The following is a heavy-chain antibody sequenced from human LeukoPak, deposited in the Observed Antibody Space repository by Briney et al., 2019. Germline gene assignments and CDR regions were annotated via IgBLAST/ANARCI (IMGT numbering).Heavy chain of an antibody. V-gene: IGHV4-59*01. Sequence: PSETLSLTCTVSGGSISSYYWSWIRQPPGKGLEWIGYIYYSGSTNYNPSLKSRVTISVDTSKNQFSLKLSSVTAADTAVYYCARDKNRGGAFDIWGQGTMVTVSS. CDR1: GGSISSYY. CDR3: ARDKNRGGAFDI. J-gene: IGHJ3*02. CDR2: IYYSGST. D-gene: IGHD2-15*01.